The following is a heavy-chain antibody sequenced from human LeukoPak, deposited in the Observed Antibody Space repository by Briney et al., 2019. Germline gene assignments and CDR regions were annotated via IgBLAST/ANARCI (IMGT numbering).Heavy chain of an antibody. CDR1: GGSFGGYY. V-gene: IGHV4-34*01. Sequence: WKTLSLTCAVYGGSFGGYYWGGIGQPPGKGLEWIGEINHSGSTNYTRSIKSRVTKQVDSSKNQFSLNLTSVTAADTAVYYFERLYIGGYSRSTNYNWFDPWGQGTLVIVSS. CDR2: INHSGST. J-gene: IGHJ5*02. D-gene: IGHD6-13*01. CDR3: ERLYIGGYSRSTNYNWFDP.